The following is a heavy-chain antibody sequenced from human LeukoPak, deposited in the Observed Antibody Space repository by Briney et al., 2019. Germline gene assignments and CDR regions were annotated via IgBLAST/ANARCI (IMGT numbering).Heavy chain of an antibody. CDR2: ISGSGGST. D-gene: IGHD2-2*02. CDR1: GFTFSSYA. V-gene: IGHV3-23*01. J-gene: IGHJ6*02. Sequence: GGSLRLSCEASGFTFSSYAMSWVRQAPGKGLEWVSGISGSGGSTNYADSVKGRFTISRDNSKNTLYLQMNSLRAEDTAVYYCAKDRGYCSTTTCYSSYYYGMDVWGQGTTVTVSS. CDR3: AKDRGYCSTTTCYSSYYYGMDV.